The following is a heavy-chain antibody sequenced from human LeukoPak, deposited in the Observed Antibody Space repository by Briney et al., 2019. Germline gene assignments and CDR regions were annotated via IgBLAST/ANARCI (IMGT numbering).Heavy chain of an antibody. D-gene: IGHD3-16*02. V-gene: IGHV5-51*01. Sequence: RGASLQIYCDGSGYSFTSYWIGRVRQKPGKGLEWMGVIYPGDSDTRYSPSFQGQVTISADKSISTAYLQWSSLKASDTAMYYCARHWGDYVWGSYRPYAFDIWGQGTMVTVSS. CDR2: IYPGDSDT. CDR1: GYSFTSYW. J-gene: IGHJ3*02. CDR3: ARHWGDYVWGSYRPYAFDI.